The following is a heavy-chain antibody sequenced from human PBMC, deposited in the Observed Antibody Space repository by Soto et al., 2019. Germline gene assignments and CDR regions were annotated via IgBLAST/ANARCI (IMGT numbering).Heavy chain of an antibody. CDR1: GGALNSYA. CDR2: IIPIFGSP. Sequence: APVKVSLKASGGALNSYAISWGGPAPGQGLEWMGGIIPIFGSPNYAQTFQGRVTISADKSTSTAYMELRSLRSEDTAMYYCARGNGNSAWKIDYWGQGTLVTVSS. J-gene: IGHJ4*02. V-gene: IGHV1-69*06. D-gene: IGHD6-19*01. CDR3: ARGNGNSAWKIDY.